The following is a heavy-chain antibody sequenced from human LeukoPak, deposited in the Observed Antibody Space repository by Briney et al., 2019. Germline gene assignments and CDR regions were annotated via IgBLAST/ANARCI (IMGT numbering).Heavy chain of an antibody. Sequence: PGGSLRLSCAASGFTFTDAWMTWVRQAPGKGLEWVGRIKTQTDGGTTDYAAPVKGRFTISRDDSQNTLYLQMDSLKAEDTAIYYCTTTQRWDGVSDYWGQGALVSVSS. V-gene: IGHV3-15*01. CDR2: IKTQTDGGTT. D-gene: IGHD1-1*01. CDR3: TTTQRWDGVSDY. CDR1: GFTFTDAW. J-gene: IGHJ4*02.